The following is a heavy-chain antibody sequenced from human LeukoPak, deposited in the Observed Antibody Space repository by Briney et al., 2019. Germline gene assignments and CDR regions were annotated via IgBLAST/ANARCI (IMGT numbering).Heavy chain of an antibody. CDR1: RFTFSSYG. CDR2: INSDGSST. CDR3: ARNVDTAMVPSDYYYMDV. J-gene: IGHJ6*03. D-gene: IGHD5-18*01. Sequence: PGGSLRLSCAASRFTFSSYGMHWVRQAPGKGLVWVSRINSDGSSTSYADSVKGRFTISRDNAKNTLHLQMNSLRAEDTAVYYCARNVDTAMVPSDYYYMDVWGKGTTVTVSS. V-gene: IGHV3-74*01.